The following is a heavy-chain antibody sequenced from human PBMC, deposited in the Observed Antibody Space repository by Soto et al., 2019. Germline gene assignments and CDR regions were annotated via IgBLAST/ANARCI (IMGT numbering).Heavy chain of an antibody. CDR3: ARDVVVVAATYYYYYYGMDV. Sequence: QVQLQQWGAGLLKPSETLSLTCAVYGGSFSGYYWSWIRQPPGKGLEWSGEINHSGSTNYNPSLNSRVTISVDTSKNQFSLKLSSVTAADTAVYYCARDVVVVAATYYYYYYGMDVWGQGTTVTVSS. J-gene: IGHJ6*02. CDR2: INHSGST. D-gene: IGHD2-15*01. V-gene: IGHV4-34*01. CDR1: GGSFSGYY.